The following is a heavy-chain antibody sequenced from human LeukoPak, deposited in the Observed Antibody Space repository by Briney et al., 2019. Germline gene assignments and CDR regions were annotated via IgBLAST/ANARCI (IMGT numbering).Heavy chain of an antibody. CDR1: GYSFDTYW. Sequence: GESLNISCKGSGYSFDTYWIAWVRQMPGKGLERMGIIYPGDSDTRYSPSFQGQVTISADKSISTAYLQWSSLKASDTAMYYCARQRLASLSVDAFAIWGQGTTVTVSS. V-gene: IGHV5-51*01. J-gene: IGHJ3*02. CDR2: IYPGDSDT. D-gene: IGHD5-12*01. CDR3: ARQRLASLSVDAFAI.